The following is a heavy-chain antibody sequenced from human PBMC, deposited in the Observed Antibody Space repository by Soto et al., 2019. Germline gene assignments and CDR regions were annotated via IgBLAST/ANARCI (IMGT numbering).Heavy chain of an antibody. D-gene: IGHD3-10*01. CDR2: IYYSGST. V-gene: IGHV4-59*01. J-gene: IGHJ4*02. CDR3: ARARYYYGSGSYSHPFDY. Sequence: QVQLQESGPGLVKPSETLSLTCTVSGGSISSYYWSWIRQPPGKGLEWIGYIYYSGSTNYNPSLKSRVPISVDTSKNQFALKLSSVTAADTAVYYCARARYYYGSGSYSHPFDYWGQGTLVTVSS. CDR1: GGSISSYY.